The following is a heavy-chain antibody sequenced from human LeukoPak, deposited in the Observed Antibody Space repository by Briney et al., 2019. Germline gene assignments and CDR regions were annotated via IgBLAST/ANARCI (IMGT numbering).Heavy chain of an antibody. CDR1: GGSISSSSYY. CDR2: IYYSGST. Sequence: PSETLSLTCTVSGGSISSSSYYWGWIRQPPGKGLEWIGTIYYSGSTYYNPSLKSRVTISVDTSKNQFSLKLSSVTAADTVVYYCTCGYYSRGDYWGQGTLVTVSS. V-gene: IGHV4-39*01. CDR3: TCGYYSRGDY. D-gene: IGHD3-22*01. J-gene: IGHJ4*02.